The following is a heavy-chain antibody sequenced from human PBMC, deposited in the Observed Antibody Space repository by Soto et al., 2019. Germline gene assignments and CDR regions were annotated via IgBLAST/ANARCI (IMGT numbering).Heavy chain of an antibody. Sequence: GASVKVSCKASGGTFSSYAISWVRQAPGQGLEWMGGIIPIFGTANYAQKFQGRVTITADESTSTAYMELSSLRSEDTAVYYCASGDPYDRPPYPNDYWGQGILVTVSS. V-gene: IGHV1-69*13. D-gene: IGHD3-22*01. CDR3: ASGDPYDRPPYPNDY. CDR2: IIPIFGTA. CDR1: GGTFSSYA. J-gene: IGHJ4*02.